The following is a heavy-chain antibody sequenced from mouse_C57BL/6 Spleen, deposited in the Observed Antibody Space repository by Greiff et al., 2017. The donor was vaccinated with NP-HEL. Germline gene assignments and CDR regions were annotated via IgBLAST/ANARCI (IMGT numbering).Heavy chain of an antibody. V-gene: IGHV10-3*01. D-gene: IGHD2-4*01. Sequence: EVQLQQSGGGLVQPKGSLKLSCAASGFTFNTYAMHWVRQAPGKGLEWVARIRSKSSNYATYYADSVKDRFTISRDDSQSMLYLQMNNLKTEDTAMYYCVREGGLRRGFDYWGQGTTLTVSS. J-gene: IGHJ2*01. CDR3: VREGGLRRGFDY. CDR1: GFTFNTYA. CDR2: IRSKSSNYAT.